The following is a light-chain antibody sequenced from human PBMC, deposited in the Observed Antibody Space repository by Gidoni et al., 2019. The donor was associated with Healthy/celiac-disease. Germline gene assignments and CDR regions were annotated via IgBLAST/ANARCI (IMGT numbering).Light chain of an antibody. CDR2: GAS. Sequence: EIVLTPSLGTLSLSPGERATLSCRASKRVSSSYLAWYQQKPGQAPRLLIYGASSRATGIPDRFSGSGSGTDFTLTISRLEPEDFAVYYCQQYGSSPDTFGQGTKLEIK. CDR1: KRVSSSY. V-gene: IGKV3-20*01. J-gene: IGKJ2*01. CDR3: QQYGSSPDT.